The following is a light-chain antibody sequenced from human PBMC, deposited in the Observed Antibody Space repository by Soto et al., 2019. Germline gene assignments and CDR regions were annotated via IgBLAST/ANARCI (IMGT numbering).Light chain of an antibody. J-gene: IGLJ2*01. CDR1: SSNIGAGYD. CDR3: QSYDSSLSGSV. V-gene: IGLV1-40*01. CDR2: GNS. Sequence: QSVLTQPPSVSGAPGQRVTISCTGSSSNIGAGYDVHWYQHLPGTAPKLLIYGNSNRPSGVPDRFSGSKSGASASLAITGLQAEDEADYYCQSYDSSLSGSVCGGGTKLNVL.